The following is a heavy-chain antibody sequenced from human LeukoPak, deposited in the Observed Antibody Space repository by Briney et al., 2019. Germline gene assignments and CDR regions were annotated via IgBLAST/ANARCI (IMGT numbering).Heavy chain of an antibody. CDR3: ASPSYSSSWFDYYYYYMDV. Sequence: GGSLRLSCAASGFTFTTYSMNWVRQAPGKGLEWVSYISSSSSYIYYADSVKGRFTISRDNAKNSLYLQMNSLRAEDTAVYYCASPSYSSSWFDYYYYYMDVWGKGTTVTVSS. D-gene: IGHD6-13*01. CDR1: GFTFTTYS. J-gene: IGHJ6*03. V-gene: IGHV3-21*05. CDR2: ISSSSSYI.